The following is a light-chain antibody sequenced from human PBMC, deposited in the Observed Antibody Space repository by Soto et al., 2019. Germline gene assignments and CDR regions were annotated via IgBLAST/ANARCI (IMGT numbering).Light chain of an antibody. V-gene: IGKV1-39*01. Sequence: DIQMTQSPSSLSASVGDRVTITCRASQSISTYLTWYQQKPARAPKLLIYGASSLQSGVPSRFRGSGSGTDFTLTISSLQPEDFATYYCQQRYSSPRTFGPGTKVHVK. J-gene: IGKJ3*01. CDR1: QSISTY. CDR2: GAS. CDR3: QQRYSSPRT.